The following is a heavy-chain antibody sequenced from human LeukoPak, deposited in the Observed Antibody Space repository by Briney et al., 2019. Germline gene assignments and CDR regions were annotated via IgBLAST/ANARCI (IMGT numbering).Heavy chain of an antibody. Sequence: ASVKVSCKASGYTXTSYGISWVRQAPGQGLEWMGWISAYNGDTNSAQKLQGRVTLTTDTSTSTAYMELRSLRSDDTALYYCARGGRALYYGMDVWGQGTTVTVSS. CDR3: ARGGRALYYGMDV. V-gene: IGHV1-18*01. CDR1: GYTXTSYG. CDR2: ISAYNGDT. D-gene: IGHD2-15*01. J-gene: IGHJ6*02.